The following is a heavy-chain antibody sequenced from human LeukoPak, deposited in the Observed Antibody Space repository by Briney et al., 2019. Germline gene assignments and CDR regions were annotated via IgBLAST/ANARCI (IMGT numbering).Heavy chain of an antibody. CDR2: ISSSSSYI. V-gene: IGHV3-21*01. D-gene: IGHD3-3*01. CDR1: GFTFSSYS. CDR3: ARGSTDITLFGVVXXXLA. Sequence: PGGSLRLSCAASGFTFSSYSMNWVRQAPGKGLEWVSSISSSSSYIYYADSVKGRFTISRDNAKNSLYLQMNSLRAEDTAVYYCARGSTDITLFGVVXXXLAWGQGTMXTVSS. J-gene: IGHJ3*01.